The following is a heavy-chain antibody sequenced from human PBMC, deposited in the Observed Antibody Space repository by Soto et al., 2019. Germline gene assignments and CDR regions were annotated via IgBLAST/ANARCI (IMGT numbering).Heavy chain of an antibody. D-gene: IGHD6-19*01. J-gene: IGHJ5*02. Sequence: GGSLRLSCAASGFTFSSYSMNWVRQAPGKGLEWVSSISSSSYIYYADSVKGRFTISRDNAKNSLYLQMNSLRAEDTAVYYCARRIAVAGTDSAWFDPWGQGTLVTVSS. CDR1: GFTFSSYS. V-gene: IGHV3-21*01. CDR3: ARRIAVAGTDSAWFDP. CDR2: ISSSSYI.